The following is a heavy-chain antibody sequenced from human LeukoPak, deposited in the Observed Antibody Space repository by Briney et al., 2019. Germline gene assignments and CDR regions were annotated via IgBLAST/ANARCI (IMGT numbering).Heavy chain of an antibody. J-gene: IGHJ6*02. CDR3: ARIRFLEWVPLYGMDV. CDR1: GGSISSGDYY. V-gene: IGHV4-39*07. D-gene: IGHD3-3*01. CDR2: INHSGST. Sequence: SETLSLTCTVSGGSISSGDYYWSWIRQPPGKGLEWIGEINHSGSTNYNPSLKSRVTISVDTSKNQFSLKLSSVTAADTAVYYCARIRFLEWVPLYGMDVWGQGTTVTVSS.